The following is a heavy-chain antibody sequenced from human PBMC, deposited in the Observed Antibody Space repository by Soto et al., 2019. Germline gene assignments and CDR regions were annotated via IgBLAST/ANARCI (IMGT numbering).Heavy chain of an antibody. CDR2: IDSKIDADKT. V-gene: IGHV3-15*04. CDR1: GFTFSKAY. J-gene: IGHJ4*02. CDR3: VTSFTAVATARFDY. D-gene: IGHD2-21*02. Sequence: EVQLVESGGGLVKPGGSLRLSCTASGFTFSKAYMNWVRQAPGQGLEWVGQIDSKIDADKTDLAAPVKGRFTLSRDDSKNTVYLQMNGLAIEDTAMYYCVTSFTAVATARFDYWGQGTLVTVSS.